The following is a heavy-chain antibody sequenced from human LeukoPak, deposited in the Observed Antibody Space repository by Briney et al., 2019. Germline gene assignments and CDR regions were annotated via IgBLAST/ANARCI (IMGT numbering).Heavy chain of an antibody. J-gene: IGHJ6*02. Sequence: RTGGSLRLSCAASGFTVSSNYMSWVRQAPGKGLDWVSVIYSGGSTYYADSVKGRFTISRDNSKNTLYLQMNSLRAEDTAVYYCAKVGVPAAYYYYGMDVWGQGTTVTVSS. CDR2: IYSGGST. CDR1: GFTVSSNY. D-gene: IGHD2-2*01. CDR3: AKVGVPAAYYYYGMDV. V-gene: IGHV3-53*01.